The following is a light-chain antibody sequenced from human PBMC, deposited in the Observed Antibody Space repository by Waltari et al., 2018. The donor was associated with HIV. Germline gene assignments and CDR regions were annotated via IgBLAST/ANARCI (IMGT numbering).Light chain of an antibody. CDR2: INSDGSH. CDR3: QSWGAGGV. J-gene: IGLJ3*02. Sequence: VLTQSPSASASLGASVKLTCTLDSWHITYAIAWHQHRPEKGPRFLMKINSDGSHYKGDDIPDRFSGSSSGAERFLIIARVQSDDEADYYCQSWGAGGVFGGGTKLTVL. CDR1: SWHITYA. V-gene: IGLV4-69*01.